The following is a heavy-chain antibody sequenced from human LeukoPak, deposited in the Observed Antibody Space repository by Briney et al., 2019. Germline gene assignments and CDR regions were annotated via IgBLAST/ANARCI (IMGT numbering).Heavy chain of an antibody. CDR3: ARSLGYCSGGSCYPFDC. CDR2: IKQDGSEI. Sequence: PGGSLRLSCAASGFSFSSFWMTWVRRTPGRGLEWVANIKQDGSEIYYVDSLKGRFIISRDNAKSSLYLQMNSLRAEDTAVYYFARSLGYCSGGSCYPFDCWGQGTLVTVSS. D-gene: IGHD2-15*01. V-gene: IGHV3-7*04. CDR1: GFSFSSFW. J-gene: IGHJ4*02.